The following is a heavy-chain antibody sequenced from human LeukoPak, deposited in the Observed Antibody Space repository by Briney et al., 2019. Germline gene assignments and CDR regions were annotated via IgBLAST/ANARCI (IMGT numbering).Heavy chain of an antibody. V-gene: IGHV3-30*02. D-gene: IGHD3-16*02. Sequence: GGSLRLSCAASGFTFSSYGMHWVRQAPGKGLEWVAFIRYDGSNKYYADSVKGRFTISRDNAKNSLYLQMNSLRAEDTAVYYCARSGYDYVWGSYRLTPYYFDYWGQGTLVTVSS. CDR3: ARSGYDYVWGSYRLTPYYFDY. CDR2: IRYDGSNK. CDR1: GFTFSSYG. J-gene: IGHJ4*02.